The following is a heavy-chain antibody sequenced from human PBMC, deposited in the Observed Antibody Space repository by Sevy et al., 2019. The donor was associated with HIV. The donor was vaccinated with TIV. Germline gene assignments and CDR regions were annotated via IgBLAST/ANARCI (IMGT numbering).Heavy chain of an antibody. J-gene: IGHJ4*02. CDR2: SCFGGSTI. V-gene: IGHV3-23*01. Sequence: GGSLRLSCAASGFTFSIYTMSWVRQAPGKGLEGVSTSCFGGSTIHYADSVKGRFTISRDNSKNTLYLQMNSLRADDTAVYYCAREGCTVPHDYWGQGTLVTVSS. CDR3: AREGCTVPHDY. D-gene: IGHD2-8*02. CDR1: GFTFSIYT.